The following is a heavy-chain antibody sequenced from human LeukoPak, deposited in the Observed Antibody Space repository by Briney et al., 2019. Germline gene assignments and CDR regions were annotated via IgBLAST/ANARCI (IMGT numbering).Heavy chain of an antibody. Sequence: GGSLRLSCSASGFTFSSYAMSWVRQAPGKGLEWVSAISGSGGSTYYADSVKGRFTISRDNSKNTLYLQMNSLRAEDTAVYCCAREQQWLVAPDYWGQGTLVTVSS. CDR2: ISGSGGST. J-gene: IGHJ4*02. D-gene: IGHD6-19*01. CDR3: AREQQWLVAPDY. CDR1: GFTFSSYA. V-gene: IGHV3-23*01.